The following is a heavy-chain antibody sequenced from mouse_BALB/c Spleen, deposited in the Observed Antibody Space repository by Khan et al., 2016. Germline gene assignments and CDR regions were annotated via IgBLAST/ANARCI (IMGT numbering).Heavy chain of an antibody. CDR3: ARLGDYDVYAMDY. Sequence: QVQLQQSGPELVKPGASVRISCKASGYTFTSYYIHWVKQRPGQGLEWIGWIYPGNVNTKYNEKFKGKATLTADKSSSTAYMQLSSLTSEDSAVYFCARLGDYDVYAMDYWGQGTSVTVSS. D-gene: IGHD2-4*01. V-gene: IGHV1S56*01. CDR2: IYPGNVNT. CDR1: GYTFTSYY. J-gene: IGHJ4*01.